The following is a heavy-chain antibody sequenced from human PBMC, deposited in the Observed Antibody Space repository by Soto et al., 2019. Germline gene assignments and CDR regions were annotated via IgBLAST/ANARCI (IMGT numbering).Heavy chain of an antibody. CDR2: IYYSGST. D-gene: IGHD6-13*01. Sequence: SETLSLTCTVSGGSISSYYWSWIRQPPGKGLEWIGYIYYSGSTNYNPSLKSRVTISVDTSKNQFSLKLSSVTAADTAVYYCAGGVRGQQLVIDYYMDVWGKGTTVTVSS. V-gene: IGHV4-59*01. J-gene: IGHJ6*03. CDR1: GGSISSYY. CDR3: AGGVRGQQLVIDYYMDV.